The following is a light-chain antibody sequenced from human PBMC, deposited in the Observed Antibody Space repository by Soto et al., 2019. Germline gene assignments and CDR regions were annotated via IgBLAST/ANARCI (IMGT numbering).Light chain of an antibody. Sequence: DIQLTQPPSFLSASVGDRVTITCRAIQGISSYLAWYQQKPGKAPKLLIYAAPTLQSGDPSRFSGSGSGTEFTLTISSLQPEDFATYYCQQLNSYPLTIGGGTKVDSK. J-gene: IGKJ4*01. V-gene: IGKV1-9*01. CDR3: QQLNSYPLT. CDR1: QGISSY. CDR2: AAP.